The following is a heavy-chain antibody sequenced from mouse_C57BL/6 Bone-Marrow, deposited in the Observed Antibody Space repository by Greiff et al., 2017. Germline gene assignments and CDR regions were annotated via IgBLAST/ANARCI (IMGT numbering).Heavy chain of an antibody. CDR2: FSSGGSYT. D-gene: IGHD2-1*01. J-gene: IGHJ3*01. Sequence: EVKLVESGGDLLKPGGSLKLSCAASGSTFRSYGMSWVRQTPDKRLGWVATFSSGGSYTYYPDSVKGRFTLSRDNAKNTLYLQMSSLQSEDTAMYYCAGLYGNYPAYWGQGTLVTVSA. V-gene: IGHV5-6*01. CDR3: AGLYGNYPAY. CDR1: GSTFRSYG.